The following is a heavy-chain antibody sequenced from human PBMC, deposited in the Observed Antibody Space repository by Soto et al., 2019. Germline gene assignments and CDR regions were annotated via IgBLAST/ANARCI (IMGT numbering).Heavy chain of an antibody. D-gene: IGHD6-13*01. V-gene: IGHV1-69*13. CDR1: GGTFSSYA. CDR3: ATDGSDSSWTEH. Sequence: SVKVSCKASGGTFSSYAISWVRQAPGQGLEWMGGIIPIFGTANYAQKFQGRVTITADESTSTAYMELSSLRSEDTAVYYCATDGSDSSWTEHWGQGTLVTVSS. CDR2: IIPIFGTA. J-gene: IGHJ1*01.